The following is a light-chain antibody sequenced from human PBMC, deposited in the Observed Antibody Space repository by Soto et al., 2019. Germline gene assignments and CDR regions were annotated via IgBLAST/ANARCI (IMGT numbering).Light chain of an antibody. Sequence: QSVLTQPASVSGSPGQSITISCTGTSSDVGDYKYVSWYQQHAGKAPKLMIFDVSDRPSGISNRFSGSKSGNTASLTISGLQAEDEADYYCSSYTRTTSYVFGAGTKLTVL. V-gene: IGLV2-14*01. CDR3: SSYTRTTSYV. J-gene: IGLJ1*01. CDR1: SSDVGDYKY. CDR2: DVS.